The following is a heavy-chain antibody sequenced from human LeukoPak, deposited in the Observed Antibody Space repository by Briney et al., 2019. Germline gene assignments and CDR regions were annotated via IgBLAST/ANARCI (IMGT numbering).Heavy chain of an antibody. D-gene: IGHD6-13*01. Sequence: GGSLRLSCAASGFTFSSYAMHWVRQAPGKGLEWVAVISYDGSNKYYADSVKGRFTISRDNSKNTLYLQMNSLRAEDTAVYYCASFGIAAAGKDYWGQGTLVTVSS. CDR3: ASFGIAAAGKDY. V-gene: IGHV3-30-3*01. J-gene: IGHJ4*02. CDR1: GFTFSSYA. CDR2: ISYDGSNK.